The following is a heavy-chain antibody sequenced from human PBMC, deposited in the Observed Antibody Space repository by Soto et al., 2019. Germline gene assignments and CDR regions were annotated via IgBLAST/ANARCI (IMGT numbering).Heavy chain of an antibody. J-gene: IGHJ5*02. CDR3: AREEVITNWFDP. CDR1: GGSISSGGYY. CDR2: LYYSGST. Sequence: QVQLQESGPGLVKPSQTLSLTCTVSGGSISSGGYYWSWIRQHPGKGLEWIGYLYYSGSTYYNPSLKSRVTISVDTSKNQFSLKLSSVTAADTAVYYCAREEVITNWFDPGGQGTLVTVSS. V-gene: IGHV4-31*03. D-gene: IGHD3-22*01.